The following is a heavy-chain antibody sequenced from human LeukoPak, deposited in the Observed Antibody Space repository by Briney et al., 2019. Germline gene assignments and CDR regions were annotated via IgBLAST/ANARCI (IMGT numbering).Heavy chain of an antibody. D-gene: IGHD3-10*01. V-gene: IGHV3-48*04. J-gene: IGHJ4*02. CDR2: ISSGSSSV. CDR3: ARDSTYYFGSGSTY. CDR1: GFTFSAYT. Sequence: GGSLRLPCSASGFTFSAYTMNWVRQAPGQGLEWVSYISSGSSSVYYADSVKGRFTISRDNAKNSLYLQMNSLRAEDTAVYYCARDSTYYFGSGSTYWGQGTLVTVSS.